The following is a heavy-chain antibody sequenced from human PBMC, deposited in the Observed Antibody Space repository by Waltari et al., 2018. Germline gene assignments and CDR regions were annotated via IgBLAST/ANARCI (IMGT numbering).Heavy chain of an antibody. Sequence: QIRLEESGAEVKKPGASGKVSCKASGHTSTAYGISWVRQAPGEGLEWMGWISASNGDTKYAQKFQDRVTMTTDASTSTVYMELRSLRSDDTAVYYCAREHRYYFDTHTLYFDLWGRGTLVTVSS. CDR1: GHTSTAYG. J-gene: IGHJ2*01. V-gene: IGHV1-18*01. CDR3: AREHRYYFDTHTLYFDL. CDR2: ISASNGDT. D-gene: IGHD3-9*01.